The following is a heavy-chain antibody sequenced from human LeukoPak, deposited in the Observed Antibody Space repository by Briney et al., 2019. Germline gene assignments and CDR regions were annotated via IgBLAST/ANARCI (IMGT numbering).Heavy chain of an antibody. CDR2: IFGSGGSP. Sequence: GGSLRLSCEASGFTFGSHALYWVRQPPGKGLEWVAGIFGSGGSPHYADPVKGRSTISRDNSRNTVYLQINSLRAEDTAVYYCGKTTVGYSSGQKPAWPVDYWGQGTLVTVSS. CDR3: GKTTVGYSSGQKPAWPVDY. J-gene: IGHJ4*02. CDR1: GFTFGSHA. D-gene: IGHD5-18*01. V-gene: IGHV3-23*01.